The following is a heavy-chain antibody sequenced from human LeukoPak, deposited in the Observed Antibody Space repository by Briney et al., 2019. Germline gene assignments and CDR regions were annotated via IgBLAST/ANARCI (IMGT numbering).Heavy chain of an antibody. CDR1: GYTFTSYG. CDR2: ISAYNGNT. Sequence: ASVKVSCKASGYTFTSYGISWVRQAPGQGLEWMGWISAYNGNTNYAQKLQGRVTMTTDTSTSTAYMELSSLRSEDTAVYYCARDLGYITMVPPGDYWGQGTLVTVSS. V-gene: IGHV1-18*01. J-gene: IGHJ4*02. D-gene: IGHD3-10*01. CDR3: ARDLGYITMVPPGDY.